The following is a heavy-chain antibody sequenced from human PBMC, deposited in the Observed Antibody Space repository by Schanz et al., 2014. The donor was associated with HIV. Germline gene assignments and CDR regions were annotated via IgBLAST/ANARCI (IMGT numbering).Heavy chain of an antibody. CDR3: AKSRFQLHWFDS. V-gene: IGHV1-18*01. Sequence: QVQLVQSGDEVKKPGASVKVSCKASGYTFSTYGISWVRQAPGQGLEWMGWINAYNGNTHYAQKFQGRVTMTTDTSISTAYMELTRLRYDDTAVYYCAKSRFQLHWFDSWGQGTLVTVSS. CDR2: INAYNGNT. J-gene: IGHJ5*01. CDR1: GYTFSTYG. D-gene: IGHD2-2*01.